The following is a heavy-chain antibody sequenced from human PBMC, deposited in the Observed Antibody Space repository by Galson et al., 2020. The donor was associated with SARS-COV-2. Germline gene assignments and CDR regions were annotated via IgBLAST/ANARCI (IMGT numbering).Heavy chain of an antibody. J-gene: IGHJ6*03. CDR2: IYYSGRP. CDR3: ARVGLGYCNSTSCYSDYYYMDV. CDR1: GGSISSYY. V-gene: IGHV4-59*01. D-gene: IGHD2-2*01. Sequence: SETLSLTCTVSGGSISSYYWSWIRQPPGKGLEWNGYIYYSGRPTYNTSLKRRVTIPAETSKNQFSLKLSSVTAADTAVYYCARVGLGYCNSTSCYSDYYYMDVWGKGTTVTVSS.